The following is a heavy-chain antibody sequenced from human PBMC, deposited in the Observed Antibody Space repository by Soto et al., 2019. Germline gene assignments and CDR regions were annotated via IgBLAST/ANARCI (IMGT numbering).Heavy chain of an antibody. Sequence: GSGPTLVNPTQTLTLAWTLSGFSLRTCGGGVSLIRQPPGKALERLALIYWDDDKRYSPSLKSRLSITKDTSKNQVVLTMTNMDPVDTATYYCAHVATIHFQFDYWGQGTLATVSS. CDR2: IYWDDDK. J-gene: IGHJ4*02. CDR1: GFSLRTCGGG. CDR3: AHVATIHFQFDY. D-gene: IGHD5-12*01. V-gene: IGHV2-5*02.